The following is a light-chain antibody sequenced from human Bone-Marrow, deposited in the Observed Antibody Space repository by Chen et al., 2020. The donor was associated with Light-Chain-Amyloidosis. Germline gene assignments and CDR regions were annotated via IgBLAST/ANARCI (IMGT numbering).Light chain of an antibody. J-gene: IGLJ3*02. CDR2: EDD. CDR3: QSYQGSSQGV. V-gene: IGLV6-57*01. CDR1: SGSIATNY. Sequence: NFMLTQPHSASSPPGKTVIISSTRSSGSIATNYVQWYQQRPGSSPTTVIYEDDQRPSGVPDRFSGSIDRSSNSSSLTISGLKTEDEADYYCQSYQGSSQGVFGGGTKLTVL.